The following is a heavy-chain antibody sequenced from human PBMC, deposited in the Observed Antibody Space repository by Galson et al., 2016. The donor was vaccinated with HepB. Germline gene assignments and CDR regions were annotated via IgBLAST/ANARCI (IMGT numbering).Heavy chain of an antibody. CDR2: LWYDGIRD. CDR3: ATDPGTTTWKNYFEY. Sequence: SLRLSCAASGFTLSNSGMHWIRQAPGRGLEWLAVLWYDGIRDYYADSVKGRFTISRDNSENTLYLQMDSLRAEDTAIYYCATDPGTTTWKNYFEYWGQGTLVTVS. J-gene: IGHJ4*02. V-gene: IGHV3-33*01. CDR1: GFTLSNSG. D-gene: IGHD6-13*01.